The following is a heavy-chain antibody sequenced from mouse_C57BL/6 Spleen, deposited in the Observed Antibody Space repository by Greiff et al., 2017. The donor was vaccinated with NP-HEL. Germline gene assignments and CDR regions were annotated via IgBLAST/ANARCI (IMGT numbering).Heavy chain of an antibody. D-gene: IGHD1-1*01. Sequence: QVQLQQPGAELVMPGASVKLSCKASGYTFTSYWMHWVKQRPGQGLEWIGEIDPSDSYTNCNQKFKGKSTLTVDKSSSTAYMQLSSLTSEDSAVYYCARTYDYGSCYFDYWGQGTTLTVSS. CDR2: IDPSDSYT. J-gene: IGHJ2*01. V-gene: IGHV1-69*01. CDR3: ARTYDYGSCYFDY. CDR1: GYTFTSYW.